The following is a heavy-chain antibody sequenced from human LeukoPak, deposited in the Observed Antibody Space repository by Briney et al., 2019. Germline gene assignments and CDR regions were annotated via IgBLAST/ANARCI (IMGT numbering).Heavy chain of an antibody. D-gene: IGHD3-3*01. CDR2: MNPNSGNT. CDR3: ARARGYDFWSGYDH. J-gene: IGHJ4*02. V-gene: IGHV1-8*01. CDR1: GYTFTSYD. Sequence: GASVKVSCKASGYTFTSYDINWVRQATGQGLEWMGWMNPNSGNTGYAQKFQGRVTMTRNTSISTAYMELSSLRSEDTAVYYCARARGYDFWSGYDHWGQGTLVTVSS.